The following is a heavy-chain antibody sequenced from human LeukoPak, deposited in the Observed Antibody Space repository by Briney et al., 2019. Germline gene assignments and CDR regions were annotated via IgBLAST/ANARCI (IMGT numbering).Heavy chain of an antibody. J-gene: IGHJ4*02. D-gene: IGHD3-10*01. CDR1: GGSFSGYY. CDR2: INHSGST. Sequence: SETLSLTCAVYGGSFSGYYWSWIRQPPGKGLEWIGEINHSGSTNYNPSLKSRVTISVDTSKNQFSLKLSSVTAADTAVYYCARLTMVRGVTYYFDCWGQGTLVTVSS. CDR3: ARLTMVRGVTYYFDC. V-gene: IGHV4-34*01.